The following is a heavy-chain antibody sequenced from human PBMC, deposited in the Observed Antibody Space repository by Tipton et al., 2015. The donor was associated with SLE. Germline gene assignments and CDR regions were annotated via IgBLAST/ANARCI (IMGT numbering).Heavy chain of an antibody. CDR1: GYSISSGYY. CDR2: IYGSGSS. J-gene: IGHJ6*02. Sequence: TLSLTCAVSGYSISSGYYWGWIRQHPGKGLEWIGSIYGSGSSYYNPSLRSRVTISVDTSKNQFSLKLSAVTAADTAVYFCARDPPSSYYYGMDVWGRGATVTVSS. CDR3: ARDPPSSYYYGMDV. D-gene: IGHD3-10*01. V-gene: IGHV4-38-2*02.